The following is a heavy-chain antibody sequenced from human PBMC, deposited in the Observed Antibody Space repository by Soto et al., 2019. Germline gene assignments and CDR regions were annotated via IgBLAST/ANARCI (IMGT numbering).Heavy chain of an antibody. CDR2: MNPNSGNT. J-gene: IGHJ6*03. V-gene: IGHV1-8*01. Sequence: QVQLVQSGAEVKKPGASVKVSCKASGYTFTSYDINWVRQATGQGLEWMGWMNPNSGNTGYAQKFQGRVTMTRNTPISTADMELSSLKSEDTAVYYCAMVRGGGDYYYYYMDVWGKGTTVTVSS. D-gene: IGHD3-10*01. CDR3: AMVRGGGDYYYYYMDV. CDR1: GYTFTSYD.